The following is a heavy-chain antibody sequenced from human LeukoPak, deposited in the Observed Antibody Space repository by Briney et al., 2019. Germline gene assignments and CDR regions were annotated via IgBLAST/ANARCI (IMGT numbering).Heavy chain of an antibody. CDR3: ARQGEMATISYYYYYGMDV. CDR1: GFTFSSYA. J-gene: IGHJ6*02. CDR2: ISYDGSNK. Sequence: GGSLRLSCAASGFTFSSYAMHWVRQAPGKGLEWVAVISYDGSNKYYADSVKGRFTISRDNSKNTLYLQMNSLRAEDTAVYYCARQGEMATISYYYYYGMDVWGQGTTVTVSS. D-gene: IGHD5-24*01. V-gene: IGHV3-30-3*01.